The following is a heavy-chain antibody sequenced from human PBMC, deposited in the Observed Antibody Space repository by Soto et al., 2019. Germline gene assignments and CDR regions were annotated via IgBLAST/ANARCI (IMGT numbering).Heavy chain of an antibody. CDR3: ARIYRGLNPSYSSXWYYFDY. V-gene: IGHV2-70*01. Sequence: NPTQXXTXTCTXXXXXXSTSGMCVSWIRQPPGKALEWLALXDWDDDKYYSTSLKTRLTISKDTSKNQVVLTMTNMDPVDTATYYCARIYRGLNPSYSSXWYYFDYWGQGTLVTVSS. CDR1: XXXXSTSGMC. CDR2: XDWDDDK. J-gene: IGHJ4*02. D-gene: IGHD6-13*01.